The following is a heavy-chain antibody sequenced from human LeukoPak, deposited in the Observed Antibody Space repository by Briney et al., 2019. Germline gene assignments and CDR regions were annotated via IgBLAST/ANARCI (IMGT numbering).Heavy chain of an antibody. CDR2: ILYDGVNR. CDR1: GFSFSSYG. V-gene: IGHV3-33*05. D-gene: IGHD2/OR15-2a*01. Sequence: GGSLRLSCVASGFSFSSYGMHWVRQAPGKGLEWVAGILYDGVNRYYANSVKGRFTVSRDTSENTLYLQMSSLRAEDTAVYYCARAAETLFYGQTGGKGALFPVS. CDR3: ARAAETLFYGQT. J-gene: IGHJ4*03.